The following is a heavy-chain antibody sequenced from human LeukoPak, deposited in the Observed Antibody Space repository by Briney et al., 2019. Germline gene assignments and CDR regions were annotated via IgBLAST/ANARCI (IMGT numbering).Heavy chain of an antibody. Sequence: ASVKVSCKASGYTFTSYGISWVRQAPGQGLEWMGWISAYNGNTNYAQKLQGRVTMTTDTSTSTAYMELRSLRSDDTAVYYCARGVDDEIVVVPAAMPFEYWGQGTLVTVSS. CDR2: ISAYNGNT. J-gene: IGHJ4*02. D-gene: IGHD2-2*01. CDR1: GYTFTSYG. V-gene: IGHV1-18*04. CDR3: ARGVDDEIVVVPAAMPFEY.